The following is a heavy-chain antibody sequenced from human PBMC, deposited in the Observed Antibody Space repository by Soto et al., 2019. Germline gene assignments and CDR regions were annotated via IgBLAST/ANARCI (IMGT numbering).Heavy chain of an antibody. Sequence: SMMVSCYDCGGYFSSYAISWVRQAPGHGIQWMGGISPIFGTANYAQKFQGRVTITTDESTSTAYMELSRLRSEETAVYYCASNYDFWSGYYAPLNTYYYYGMDVGGQGNTVTVS. CDR2: ISPIFGTA. CDR3: ASNYDFWSGYYAPLNTYYYYGMDV. CDR1: GGYFSSYA. D-gene: IGHD3-3*01. J-gene: IGHJ6*02. V-gene: IGHV1-69*05.